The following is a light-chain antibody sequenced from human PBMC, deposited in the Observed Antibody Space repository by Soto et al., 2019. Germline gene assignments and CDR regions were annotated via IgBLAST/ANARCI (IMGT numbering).Light chain of an antibody. CDR1: SSDVGGHNY. J-gene: IGLJ2*01. CDR2: DVS. CDR3: ISYTISSTPVV. V-gene: IGLV2-14*01. Sequence: QSALTQPASVSGSPGQSITISCTGTSSDVGGHNYVSWYQQHPGKAPKLMIYDVSNRPSGVSNRVSGTKSVNTASLTTSGLQAEDEADYYCISYTISSTPVVFGGGTKLTVL.